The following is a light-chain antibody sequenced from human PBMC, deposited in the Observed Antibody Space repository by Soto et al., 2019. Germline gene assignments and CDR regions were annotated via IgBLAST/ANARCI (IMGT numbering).Light chain of an antibody. J-gene: IGKJ2*01. Sequence: DIQMTQSPSSLSASVGDRVTITCWASQSIANYLNWYQHKPGKAPKLLIYAASTLQSGVPSRFSGSGSGTDFTLIISSLQPEDFATYSCQHSYSTPYTFGQGTKLEIK. CDR2: AAS. CDR3: QHSYSTPYT. CDR1: QSIANY. V-gene: IGKV1-39*01.